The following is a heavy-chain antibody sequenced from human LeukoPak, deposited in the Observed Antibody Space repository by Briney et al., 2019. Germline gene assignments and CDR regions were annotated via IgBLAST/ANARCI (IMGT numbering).Heavy chain of an antibody. V-gene: IGHV4-4*07. CDR2: IYTSGST. Sequence: PSETLSLTCTVSGGSISSYYWSWIRQPARKGLEWIGRIYTSGSTNYNPSLKSRVTISVDTSKNQFSLKLSSVTAADTAVYYCARGYHCSSTSCYLADAFDIWGQGTMVTVSS. J-gene: IGHJ3*02. D-gene: IGHD2-2*01. CDR1: GGSISSYY. CDR3: ARGYHCSSTSCYLADAFDI.